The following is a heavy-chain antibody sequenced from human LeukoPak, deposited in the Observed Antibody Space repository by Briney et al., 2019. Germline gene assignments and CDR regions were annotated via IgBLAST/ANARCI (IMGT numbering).Heavy chain of an antibody. CDR2: IYPGDFDI. V-gene: IGHV5-51*01. CDR1: GYSFSNYW. J-gene: IGHJ6*02. Sequence: GESLKISCKGSGYSFSNYWIGWVRQMPGKGLEWMGIIYPGDFDIRYTPSFQGQVTISADKSISTAYLQWSSLEASDTAIYYCARRDKDTLTGSMDVWGQGTTVTVSS. D-gene: IGHD2-15*01. CDR3: ARRDKDTLTGSMDV.